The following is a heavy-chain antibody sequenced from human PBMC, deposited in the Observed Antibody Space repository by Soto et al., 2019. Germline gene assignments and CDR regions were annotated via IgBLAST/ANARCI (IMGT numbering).Heavy chain of an antibody. V-gene: IGHV3-23*01. CDR3: AKGNVPAAIRGYYYYYMDV. D-gene: IGHD2-2*02. Sequence: PGGSLRLSCAASGFTFSSYAMSWVSQAPGKGLEWVSAISGSGGSTYYADSVKGRFTISRNNSTNTLYTQMNSLRAEDTAVYYCAKGNVPAAIRGYYYYYMDVWGKGTTVTVSS. CDR2: ISGSGGST. J-gene: IGHJ6*03. CDR1: GFTFSSYA.